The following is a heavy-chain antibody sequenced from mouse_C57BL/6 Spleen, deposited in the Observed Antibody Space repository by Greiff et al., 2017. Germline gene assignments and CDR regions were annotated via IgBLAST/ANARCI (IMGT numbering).Heavy chain of an antibody. V-gene: IGHV14-2*01. D-gene: IGHD1-1*01. CDR1: GFNIKDYY. Sequence: VQLQQSGAELVKPGASVKLSCTASGFNIKDYYMHWVKQRTEQGLEWIGRIDPGDGETKYAPKFQGKATITADTSSNTAYLQLSSLTSEDTAVYYCASPYYYGTGFAYWGQGTLVTVSA. CDR3: ASPYYYGTGFAY. CDR2: IDPGDGET. J-gene: IGHJ3*01.